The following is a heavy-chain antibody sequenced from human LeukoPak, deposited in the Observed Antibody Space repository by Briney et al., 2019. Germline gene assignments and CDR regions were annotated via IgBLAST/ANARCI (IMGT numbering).Heavy chain of an antibody. J-gene: IGHJ4*02. CDR3: AKDLDIAVGPSPFDY. D-gene: IGHD6-19*01. CDR1: GFTFRSYG. Sequence: GGSLRLSCAASGFTFRSYGMHWVRQAPGKGLEYVSAISSNGGRTYYANSVKGRFTISRDNSKNTLYLQMNSLRAEDTAVYYCAKDLDIAVGPSPFDYWGQGTLVTVSS. V-gene: IGHV3-64*01. CDR2: ISSNGGRT.